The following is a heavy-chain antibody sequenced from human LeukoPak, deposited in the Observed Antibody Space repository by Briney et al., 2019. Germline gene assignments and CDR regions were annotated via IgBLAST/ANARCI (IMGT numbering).Heavy chain of an antibody. D-gene: IGHD3-16*01. CDR2: IRSDGRNE. J-gene: IGHJ6*03. V-gene: IGHV3-30*02. Sequence: GGSLRLSCAASGFTFSSYGMQFSSYGMNWVRQAPGQGLEWVAFIRSDGRNEYYADSVKGRLTISRDNTKNMLYLQMNSLRAEDTAVYYCAKLKINYYYYMDVWGKGTTVIVSS. CDR1: GFTFSSYG. CDR3: AKLKINYYYYMDV.